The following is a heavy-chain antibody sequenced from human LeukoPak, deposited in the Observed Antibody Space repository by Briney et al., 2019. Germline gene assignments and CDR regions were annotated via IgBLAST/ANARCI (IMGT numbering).Heavy chain of an antibody. V-gene: IGHV3-7*03. Sequence: GGSLRLSCAASGFALSSHWMTWVRQVPGRGPEWVANVNRDGSEAYYLDSVKGRFTISKDNAKNSLYLQMNSLRAEGTALYHCARNNGMDVWGQGTTVIVSS. CDR1: GFALSSHW. J-gene: IGHJ6*02. CDR3: ARNNGMDV. CDR2: VNRDGSEA.